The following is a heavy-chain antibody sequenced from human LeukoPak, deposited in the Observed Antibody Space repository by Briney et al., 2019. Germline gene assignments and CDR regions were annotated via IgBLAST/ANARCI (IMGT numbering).Heavy chain of an antibody. J-gene: IGHJ4*02. V-gene: IGHV4-39*07. Sequence: SETLSLTCTVSGGSISSSSYYWGWIRQPPGKGREWIGSIYYSGSTYYNPSLKSRVTISVDTSKNQFSLKLSSVTAADTAVYYCARGGDGYNWNPIDYWGQGTLVTVSS. CDR1: GGSISSSSYY. D-gene: IGHD5-24*01. CDR2: IYYSGST. CDR3: ARGGDGYNWNPIDY.